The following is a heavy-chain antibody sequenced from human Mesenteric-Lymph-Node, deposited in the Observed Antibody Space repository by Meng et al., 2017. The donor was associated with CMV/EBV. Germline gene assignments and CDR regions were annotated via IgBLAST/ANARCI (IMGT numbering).Heavy chain of an antibody. D-gene: IGHD3-10*01. CDR2: ISPKNGDT. J-gene: IGHJ4*02. CDR3: ARGKGDYSGSGQFDY. Sequence: SGYIFISYGGSWVRQAPGQGPEWMGWISPKNGDTHYAQIIQGRGTLTTDTSTTTVYMELRNLRSDDTAVYYCARGKGDYSGSGQFDYWGQGTLVTVSS. CDR1: GYIFISYG. V-gene: IGHV1-18*01.